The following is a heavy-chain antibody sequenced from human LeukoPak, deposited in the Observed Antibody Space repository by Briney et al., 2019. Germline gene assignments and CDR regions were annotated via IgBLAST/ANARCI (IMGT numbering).Heavy chain of an antibody. CDR3: ARGGLNHFDY. CDR1: GFSFNTYG. J-gene: IGHJ4*02. CDR2: IRNDGSKK. Sequence: PGGSLRLSCVASGFSFNTYGMHWVRQAPGKGPEWVAFIRNDGSKKFYADSVKGRFTISRDNAKNSLYLQMNSLRAEDTAVYYCARGGLNHFDYWGQGTLVTVSS. V-gene: IGHV3-30*02. D-gene: IGHD1-14*01.